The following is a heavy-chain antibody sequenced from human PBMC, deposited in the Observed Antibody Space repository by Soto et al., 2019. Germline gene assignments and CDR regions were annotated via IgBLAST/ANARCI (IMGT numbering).Heavy chain of an antibody. CDR3: ASLYYDFWSGYPTSSDY. CDR1: GGSISSYY. J-gene: IGHJ4*02. Sequence: PSETLSLTCTVSGGSISSYYWSWIRQPPGEGLGWIGYIYYSWSTNYNPSLKSRVTISVDTSKNQFSLKLSSVTAADTAVYYCASLYYDFWSGYPTSSDYWGQGTLVTVS. D-gene: IGHD3-3*01. CDR2: IYYSWST. V-gene: IGHV4-59*01.